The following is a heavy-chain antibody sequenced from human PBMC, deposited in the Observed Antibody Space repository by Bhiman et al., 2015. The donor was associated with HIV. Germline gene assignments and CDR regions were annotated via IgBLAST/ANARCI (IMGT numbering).Heavy chain of an antibody. CDR2: ISPSGSYI. CDR3: ARDPTTVTTAEYEYYFDY. V-gene: IGHV3-21*01. D-gene: IGHD4-17*01. J-gene: IGHJ4*02. CDR1: GFTFSSYI. Sequence: EVQLVESGGGLVKPGGSLRLSCAASGFTFSSYIMNWVRQAPGKGLEWVSSISPSGSYIYYADSLKGRFTISRDNAKNSLYLQVNSLRAEDTGIYYCARDPTTVTTAEYEYYFDYWGQGTLVTVSS.